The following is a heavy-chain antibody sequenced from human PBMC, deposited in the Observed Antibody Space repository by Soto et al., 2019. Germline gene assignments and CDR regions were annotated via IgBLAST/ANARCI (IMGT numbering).Heavy chain of an antibody. Sequence: PSETLSLTCAVYGGSFSGYYWSWVRQPPGKGLEWIGEINHSGSTNYNPSLKSRVTISVDTSKNQFSLKLSSVTAADTAVYYCARGSRNSGYDYPYYYYYYYMDVWGKGTTVTVS. V-gene: IGHV4-34*01. J-gene: IGHJ6*03. D-gene: IGHD5-12*01. CDR3: ARGSRNSGYDYPYYYYYYYMDV. CDR2: INHSGST. CDR1: GGSFSGYY.